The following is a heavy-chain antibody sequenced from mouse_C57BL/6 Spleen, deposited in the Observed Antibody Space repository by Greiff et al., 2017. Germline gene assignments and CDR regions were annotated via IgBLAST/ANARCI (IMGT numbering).Heavy chain of an antibody. CDR2: FYPGSGST. CDR1: GYTFTEYT. J-gene: IGHJ3*01. CDR3: ARHEESFYDGYYPFAY. V-gene: IGHV1-62-2*01. Sequence: QVQLQQSGAELVKPGASVKLSCKASGYTFTEYTIHWVKQRSGQGLEWIGWFYPGSGSTKYNEKFKDKATLTADKSSSTVYMELSRLTSEDSAVYFCARHEESFYDGYYPFAYWGQGTLGTVSA. D-gene: IGHD2-3*01.